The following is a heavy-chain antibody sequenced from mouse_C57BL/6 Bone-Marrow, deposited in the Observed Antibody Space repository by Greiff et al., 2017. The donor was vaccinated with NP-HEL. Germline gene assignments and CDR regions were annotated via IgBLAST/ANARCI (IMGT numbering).Heavy chain of an antibody. CDR3: ARSVVATDYFDD. J-gene: IGHJ2*01. CDR2: IYPRSGNT. D-gene: IGHD1-1*01. V-gene: IGHV1-81*01. CDR1: GYTFTSYG. Sequence: VQLQQSGAELARPGASVKLSCKASGYTFTSYGISWVKQRTGPGLEWIGEIYPRSGNTYYNEKFKGKATLTADKSSSTAYMELRSLTSEDSAVYFCARSVVATDYFDDWGQGTTLTVSS.